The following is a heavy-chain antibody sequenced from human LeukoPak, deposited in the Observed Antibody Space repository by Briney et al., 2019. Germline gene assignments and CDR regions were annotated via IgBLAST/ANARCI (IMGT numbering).Heavy chain of an antibody. CDR2: ISGSGGST. J-gene: IGHJ3*02. V-gene: IGHV3-23*01. Sequence: GGSLRLSCAASGFTFSSYAMSWVRQAPGKGLEWVSSISGSGGSTYYGDSVKGRFTISRDNSKNTLYLQMNSLRAEDTAVYYCAKSQYSSSWYTPAFDIWGQETMVTVSS. D-gene: IGHD6-13*01. CDR3: AKSQYSSSWYTPAFDI. CDR1: GFTFSSYA.